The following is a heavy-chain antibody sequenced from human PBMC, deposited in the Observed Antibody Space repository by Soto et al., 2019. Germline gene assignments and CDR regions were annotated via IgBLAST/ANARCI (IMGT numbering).Heavy chain of an antibody. CDR2: INPNGGST. CDR3: ARDQGLGGYSGYDLSEPANDAFDI. V-gene: IGHV1-46*01. Sequence: ASVKVSCKASGYTFSSYYIHWVRQVPGQGLEWIGIINPNGGSTNYAQNFKGGLTVTRDPSTSTAYMELSRLRSDDTAVYYCARDQGLGGYSGYDLSEPANDAFDIWGQGTMVTVS. CDR1: GYTFSSYY. D-gene: IGHD5-12*01. J-gene: IGHJ3*02.